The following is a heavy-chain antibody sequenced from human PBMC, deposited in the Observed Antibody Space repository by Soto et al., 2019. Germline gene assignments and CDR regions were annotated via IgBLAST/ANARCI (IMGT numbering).Heavy chain of an antibody. V-gene: IGHV4-59*08. J-gene: IGHJ5*02. D-gene: IGHD3-3*01. CDR1: GGSISSYY. Sequence: SETLSLTCTVSGGSISSYYWSWIRQPPGKGLEWIGYIYYSGSTNYNPSLKSRVTISVDTSKNQFSLKLSSVTAADTAVYYCARHLKTYYDFWSGYSNWFDPWGQGTLVTVSS. CDR3: ARHLKTYYDFWSGYSNWFDP. CDR2: IYYSGST.